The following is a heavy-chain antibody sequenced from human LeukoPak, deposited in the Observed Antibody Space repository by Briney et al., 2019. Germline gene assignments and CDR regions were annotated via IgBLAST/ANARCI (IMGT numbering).Heavy chain of an antibody. CDR3: ARLRWQLVGPYFDY. CDR1: GDSISTYY. J-gene: IGHJ4*02. CDR2: IYSSGNT. Sequence: SEILSLTCSFSGDSISTYYWSWIRQSPGKGLEWIGHIYSSGNTDYNSSLKSRVTISVDTSKSQFSLRLSSVTATDTAVYYCARLRWQLVGPYFDYWGQGILVTVSS. V-gene: IGHV4-59*01. D-gene: IGHD1-26*01.